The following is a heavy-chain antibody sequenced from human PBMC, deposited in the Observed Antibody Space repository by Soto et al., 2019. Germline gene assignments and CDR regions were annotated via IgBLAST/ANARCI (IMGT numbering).Heavy chain of an antibody. Sequence: GGSLRLSCAASGFTFSSYAMHWVRQAPGKGLEWVAVISYDGSNKYYADSVKGRFTISRDNSKNTLYLQMNSLRAEDTAVYYCARDDNYSNYDHDYYGMDVWGQGTTVTVSS. CDR1: GFTFSSYA. CDR3: ARDDNYSNYDHDYYGMDV. CDR2: ISYDGSNK. V-gene: IGHV3-30-3*01. J-gene: IGHJ6*02. D-gene: IGHD4-4*01.